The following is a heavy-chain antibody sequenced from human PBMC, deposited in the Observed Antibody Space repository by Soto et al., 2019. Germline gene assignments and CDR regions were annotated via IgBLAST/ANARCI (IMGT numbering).Heavy chain of an antibody. CDR1: GGNFSSYA. CDR2: IIPIVTTP. V-gene: IGHV1-69*06. Sequence: QVRLVQSGAEVKKPGSSVTVSCAASGGNFSSYAVTWVRQAPGQVLEWMGGIIPIVTTPNYAQKFQGRLTISADKYTNTSYTEFRSLRSEATGVYYCATVGYNYWSRYHYYGMDVWGQGTTVIVSS. J-gene: IGHJ6*02. CDR3: ATVGYNYWSRYHYYGMDV. D-gene: IGHD3-3*01.